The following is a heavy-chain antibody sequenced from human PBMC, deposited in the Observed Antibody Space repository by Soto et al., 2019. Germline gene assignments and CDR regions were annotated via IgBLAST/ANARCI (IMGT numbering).Heavy chain of an antibody. CDR2: INPNSGGT. V-gene: IGHV1-2*02. CDR1: GYTFTGYY. J-gene: IGHJ4*02. CDR3: ARDSGIFGVVTHTAPDY. Sequence: QVLLVQSGAEVKKPGAAVKVSCKASGYTFTGYYMHWVRQAPGQGLEWMGWINPNSGGTNFAQKVQGRVTMTRDTSISTGYVELRRLRSDDKAVYYCARDSGIFGVVTHTAPDYWGQGTLVTVSS. D-gene: IGHD3-3*01.